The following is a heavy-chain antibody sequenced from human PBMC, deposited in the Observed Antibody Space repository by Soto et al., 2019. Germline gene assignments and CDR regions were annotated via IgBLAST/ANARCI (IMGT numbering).Heavy chain of an antibody. CDR1: GGSISSGDYY. J-gene: IGHJ4*02. D-gene: IGHD1-1*01. V-gene: IGHV4-30-4*01. Sequence: LSLTCTVSGGSISSGDYYWSWIRQPPGKGLEWIGYIYYSGSTYYNPSLKRRVTISVETSKNQFSLKLSSVTAADTAVYYCASQKLDVPAYFDYWGQGTLVTVSS. CDR3: ASQKLDVPAYFDY. CDR2: IYYSGST.